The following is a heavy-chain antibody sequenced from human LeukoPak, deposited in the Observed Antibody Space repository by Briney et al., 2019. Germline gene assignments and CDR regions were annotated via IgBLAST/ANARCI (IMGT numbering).Heavy chain of an antibody. CDR3: AKVMDRDIVATIRLGSQYYFDY. CDR1: GFTFSSYG. V-gene: IGHV3-23*01. J-gene: IGHJ4*02. D-gene: IGHD5-12*01. Sequence: GGSLRLSCAASGFTFSSYGMSWVRQAPGKGLEWVSGISGSGGTTYYADSVKGRFTISRDNSKITLYLQMNSLRAEDTAVYYCAKVMDRDIVATIRLGSQYYFDYWGQGTLVTVSS. CDR2: ISGSGGTT.